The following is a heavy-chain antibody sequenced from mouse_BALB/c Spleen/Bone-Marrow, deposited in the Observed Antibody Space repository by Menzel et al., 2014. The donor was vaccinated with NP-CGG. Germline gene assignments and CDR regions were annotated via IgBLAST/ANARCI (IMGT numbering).Heavy chain of an antibody. D-gene: IGHD2-4*01. CDR3: ARGATMITFFDY. V-gene: IGHV1-14*01. J-gene: IGHJ2*01. Sequence: EVQRVESGPELVKPGASVRMSCKASGYTFTNYVIHWVKQKPGQGLEWIGYIDPYNDGTKYNEKFKGKATLTSDKSSNTASMELSSLTSEDSAVYYCARGATMITFFDYWGQGTTLTVSS. CDR2: IDPYNDGT. CDR1: GYTFTNYV.